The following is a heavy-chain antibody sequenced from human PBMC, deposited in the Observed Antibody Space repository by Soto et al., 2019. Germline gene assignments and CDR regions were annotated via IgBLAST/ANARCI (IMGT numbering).Heavy chain of an antibody. CDR2: IWYDGSKK. D-gene: IGHD1-26*01. Sequence: QVQLVEAGGGVVQPGKSLRLSCTTSGFTFSSSGMHWVRQAPGKGLEWGAVIWYDGSKKYYADSVKGRFTISRDNSKNTLYLQMNSLRDEDTAVYYCGRDKRATTVPTLADWGQGSLVTVSS. J-gene: IGHJ4*02. V-gene: IGHV3-33*01. CDR3: GRDKRATTVPTLAD. CDR1: GFTFSSSG.